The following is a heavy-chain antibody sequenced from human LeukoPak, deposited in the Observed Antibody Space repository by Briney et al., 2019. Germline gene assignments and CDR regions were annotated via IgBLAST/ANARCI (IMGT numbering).Heavy chain of an antibody. CDR3: ARDRIVLMVYAIQDYYYYGMDV. V-gene: IGHV1-2*02. Sequence: VASVTVSCKASGYTFTGYYMHWVRQAPGQGLEWMGWINPNSGGTNYAQKFQGRVTITRDTSISTAYMELSRLRSDDTAVYYCARDRIVLMVYAIQDYYYYGMDVWGQGTTVTVSS. J-gene: IGHJ6*02. CDR2: INPNSGGT. CDR1: GYTFTGYY. D-gene: IGHD2-8*01.